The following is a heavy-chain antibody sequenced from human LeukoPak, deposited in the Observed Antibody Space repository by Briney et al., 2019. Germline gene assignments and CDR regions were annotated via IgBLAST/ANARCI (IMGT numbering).Heavy chain of an antibody. CDR3: ARGSDDFWSGNSPSY. J-gene: IGHJ4*02. D-gene: IGHD3-3*01. V-gene: IGHV1-46*01. Sequence: ASVKVSCKASGYTFTSYYMHWVRQAPGQGLEWMGIINPSGGSTSYAQKFQGRVTMTWDTSISTAYMELSRLRSDDTAVYYCARGSDDFWSGNSPSYWGQGTLVTVSS. CDR2: INPSGGST. CDR1: GYTFTSYY.